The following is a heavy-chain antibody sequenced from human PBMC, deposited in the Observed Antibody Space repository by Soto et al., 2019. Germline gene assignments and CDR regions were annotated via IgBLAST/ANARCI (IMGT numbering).Heavy chain of an antibody. V-gene: IGHV3-23*01. D-gene: IGHD2-2*01. Sequence: EVQLLESGGGLVQPGGSLRLSCAASGFTFGNYAMIWVRQAPGKGLEWVSTISGGGDGTYYADSVRGRFTISRENSRKTVYAQMNSLRDEDTAVYYCATKGLSSLATYCSTGYFHYAFDIWGQGTMVNVSS. CDR2: ISGGGDGT. CDR3: ATKGLSSLATYCSTGYFHYAFDI. J-gene: IGHJ3*02. CDR1: GFTFGNYA.